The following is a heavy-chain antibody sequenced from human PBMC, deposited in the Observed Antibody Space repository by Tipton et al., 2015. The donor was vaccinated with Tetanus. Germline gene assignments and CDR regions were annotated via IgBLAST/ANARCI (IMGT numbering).Heavy chain of an antibody. CDR1: GGSFSGYY. CDR2: IYTGGST. V-gene: IGHV4-59*10. Sequence: TLSLTCAVYGGSFSGYYWSWIRQPAGKGLEWIGRIYTGGSTNYKPSLKSRVTMSVDTSKNQFSLKLSSVTAADTAVYYCARGDMEGTDYWGQGTLVTVSS. D-gene: IGHD3-10*01. J-gene: IGHJ4*02. CDR3: ARGDMEGTDY.